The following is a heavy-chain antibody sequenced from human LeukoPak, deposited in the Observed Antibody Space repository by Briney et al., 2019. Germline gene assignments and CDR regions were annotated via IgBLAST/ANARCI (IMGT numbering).Heavy chain of an antibody. J-gene: IGHJ4*02. CDR2: IYYSGST. CDR1: GGSISSYY. CDR3: ARQVKLSSGWYFDY. V-gene: IGHV4-59*01. D-gene: IGHD6-19*01. Sequence: SETLSLTCTVSGGSISSYYWSWIRQPPGKGLEWIGYIYYSGSTNYNPSLKSRVTISVDTSKNQFSLKLSSVTAADTAVYYCARQVKLSSGWYFDYWGQGTLVTVSS.